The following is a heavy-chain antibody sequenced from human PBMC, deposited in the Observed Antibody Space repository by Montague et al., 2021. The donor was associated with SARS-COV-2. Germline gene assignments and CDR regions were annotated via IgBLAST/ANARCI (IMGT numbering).Heavy chain of an antibody. CDR3: ASLTILARYDSWCDLGY. CDR1: GGSISSSQYY. V-gene: IGHV4-39*01. Sequence: SETLSLTCTVSGGSISSSQYYWGWIRQPPGKGLEWIGSMHYSGSTYFYPSLKSRVTISKDTSKNQFSLRLGSVTAADTAVYYCASLTILARYDSWCDLGYWGRGTLVTVSS. J-gene: IGHJ4*02. D-gene: IGHD2-8*02. CDR2: MHYSGST.